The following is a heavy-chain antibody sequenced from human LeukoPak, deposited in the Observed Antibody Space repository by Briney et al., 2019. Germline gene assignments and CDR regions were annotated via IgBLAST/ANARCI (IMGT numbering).Heavy chain of an antibody. V-gene: IGHV3-21*01. Sequence: GGSLRLSCAASGFTFSSYSMNWVRQAPGKGLEWVSSISSSSIYIYYAESVKGRFTISRDNAKNSLYLQMNSLRAEDTAVYYCARGVRELPASDYWGQGTLVTVSS. J-gene: IGHJ4*02. CDR1: GFTFSSYS. CDR3: ARGVRELPASDY. CDR2: ISSSSIYI. D-gene: IGHD2-15*01.